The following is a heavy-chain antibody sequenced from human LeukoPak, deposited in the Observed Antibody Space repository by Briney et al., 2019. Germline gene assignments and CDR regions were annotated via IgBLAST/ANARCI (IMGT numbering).Heavy chain of an antibody. CDR1: GYSISSGYY. D-gene: IGHD3-10*01. V-gene: IGHV4-38-2*02. J-gene: IGHJ4*02. Sequence: SETLSLTCTVSGYSISSGYYWGWIRQPPGKGLEWIGSIYHSGSTYYNPSLKSRVTISVDTSKNQFSLKLSSVTAADTAVYYCARHGGQYYYGSGRAKYYFDYWGQGTLVTVSS. CDR3: ARHGGQYYYGSGRAKYYFDY. CDR2: IYHSGST.